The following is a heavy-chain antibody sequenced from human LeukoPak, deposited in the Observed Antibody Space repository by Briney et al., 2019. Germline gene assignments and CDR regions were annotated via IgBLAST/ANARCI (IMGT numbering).Heavy chain of an antibody. CDR3: ARGGNSGWRTPNDDY. CDR1: GYTFTSYG. J-gene: IGHJ4*02. D-gene: IGHD6-19*01. V-gene: IGHV1-18*01. Sequence: ASVKVPCKASGYTFTSYGISWVRQAPGQGLEWMGWSSAYNGNTNYAQKLQGRVTMTTDTSTSTAYMELRSLRSDDTAVYYCARGGNSGWRTPNDDYWGQGTLVTVSS. CDR2: SSAYNGNT.